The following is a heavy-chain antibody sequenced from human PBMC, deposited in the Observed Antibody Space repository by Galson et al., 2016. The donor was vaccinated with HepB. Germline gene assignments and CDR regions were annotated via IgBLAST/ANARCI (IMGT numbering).Heavy chain of an antibody. CDR2: ISGYNGQA. D-gene: IGHD3-10*01. J-gene: IGHJ4*02. V-gene: IGHV1-18*01. Sequence: SCKASGYTFTSFGLSWVRQAPGQGLEWMGWISGYNGQAIYAQKLQGRVNMTTDASTTTVYMELTSLTSDDTAVYYCARDAGFGLDYWGQGTVVIVSS. CDR3: ARDAGFGLDY. CDR1: GYTFTSFG.